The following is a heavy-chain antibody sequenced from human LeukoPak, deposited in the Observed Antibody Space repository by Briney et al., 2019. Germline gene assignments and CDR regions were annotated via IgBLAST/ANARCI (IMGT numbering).Heavy chain of an antibody. CDR2: IGTSSSPK. CDR3: AKGAAGVITAAGSLVDY. D-gene: IGHD6-13*01. Sequence: GGSLRLSCAASGFAFSSYSMNWVRQAPGKGLEWVSYIGTSSSPKYYADSVKGRFTISRDNSKNTLYLQLSSLRAEDTATYYCAKGAAGVITAAGSLVDYWGQGTRVTVSS. J-gene: IGHJ4*02. V-gene: IGHV3-48*01. CDR1: GFAFSSYS.